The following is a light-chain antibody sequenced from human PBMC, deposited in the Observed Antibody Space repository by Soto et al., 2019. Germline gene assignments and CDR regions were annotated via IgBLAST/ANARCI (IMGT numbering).Light chain of an antibody. CDR1: QTISSW. J-gene: IGKJ1*01. V-gene: IGKV1-5*03. CDR3: QHYNSYSEA. Sequence: IQMTQSPSTLSRSVGDRVTLTWRASQTISSWLAWYQQKPGKAPKLLIYKASTLKSGVPSRFRGSGSGTEFTLTISSLKPDDFATYYCQHYNSYSEAFGQGTKVDIK. CDR2: KAS.